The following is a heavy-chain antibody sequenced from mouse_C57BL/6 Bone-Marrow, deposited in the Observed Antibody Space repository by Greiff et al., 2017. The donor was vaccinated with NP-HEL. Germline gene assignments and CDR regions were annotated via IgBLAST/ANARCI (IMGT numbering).Heavy chain of an antibody. CDR3: ARSDYDDGGGFAY. D-gene: IGHD2-4*01. Sequence: QVQLQQSGAELARPGASVKLSCKASGYTFTSYGISWVKQRTGQGLEWIGEIYPRSGNTYYTEKFKGKATLTADKSSSTAYMELRSLTSEDSAVYFWARSDYDDGGGFAYWGQGTLVTVSA. J-gene: IGHJ3*01. V-gene: IGHV1-81*01. CDR1: GYTFTSYG. CDR2: IYPRSGNT.